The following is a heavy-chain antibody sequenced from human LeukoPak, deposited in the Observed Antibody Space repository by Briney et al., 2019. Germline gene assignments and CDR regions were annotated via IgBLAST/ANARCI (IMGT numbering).Heavy chain of an antibody. J-gene: IGHJ6*03. D-gene: IGHD3-9*01. CDR1: GGSISSYY. V-gene: IGHV4-59*01. CDR2: IYYSGST. CDR3: ARGEYFDWSRTLPYYYYMDV. Sequence: SETLSLTCTVSGGSISSYYWSWIRQPPGKGLEWIGYIYYSGSTNYNPSLKSRVTISVDTSKNQFSLKLSSVPAADTAVYYCARGEYFDWSRTLPYYYYMDVWGKGTTVTVSS.